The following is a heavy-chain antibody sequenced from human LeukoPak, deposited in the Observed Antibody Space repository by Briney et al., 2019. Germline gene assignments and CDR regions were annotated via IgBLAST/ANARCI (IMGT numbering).Heavy chain of an antibody. CDR1: GFTFGDYT. D-gene: IGHD6-13*01. Sequence: GGSLRLSCTASGFTFGDYTMSWFRQAPGKGLEWVGFIKSKGFGGTPEYAASVKGRFTISRDDSKSIAYLQMNSLKSEDTAVCYCTRGAAAGITGWFDPWGQGTLVTVSS. V-gene: IGHV3-49*03. CDR3: TRGAAAGITGWFDP. CDR2: IKSKGFGGTP. J-gene: IGHJ5*02.